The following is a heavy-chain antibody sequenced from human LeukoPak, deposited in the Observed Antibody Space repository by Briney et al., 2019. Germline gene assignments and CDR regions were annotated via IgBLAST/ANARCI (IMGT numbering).Heavy chain of an antibody. J-gene: IGHJ6*04. CDR1: GGSFSGYY. CDR2: INHSGST. D-gene: IGHD3-10*01. Sequence: SETLSLTCAVYGGSFSGYYWSWIRQPPGKGLEWIGEINHSGSTNCNPSLKSRVTISVDASKNQFSLKLSSVTAADTAVYYCARVGMVRGVIILYYYYGMDVWGKGTTVTVSS. V-gene: IGHV4-34*01. CDR3: ARVGMVRGVIILYYYYGMDV.